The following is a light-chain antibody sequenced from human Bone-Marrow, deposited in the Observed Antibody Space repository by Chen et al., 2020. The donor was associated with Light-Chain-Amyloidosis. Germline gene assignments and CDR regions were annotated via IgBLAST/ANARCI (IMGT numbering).Light chain of an antibody. CDR3: QSADSSGTYEVI. Sequence: SYELTQPPSVSVSPGQTARITCSGDDLPTKYAYWYRQKPGQAPVLVIHRDTERPSGISERFSGSSSGTTATLTIRGVQAEDEADYHCQSADSSGTYEVIFGGGTKLTVL. V-gene: IGLV3-25*03. J-gene: IGLJ2*01. CDR2: RDT. CDR1: DLPTKY.